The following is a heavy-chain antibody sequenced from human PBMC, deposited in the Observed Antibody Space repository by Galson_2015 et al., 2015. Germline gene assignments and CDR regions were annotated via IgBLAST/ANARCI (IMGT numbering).Heavy chain of an antibody. CDR2: IKQDGSEK. CDR3: AKGLAVAGLGVLTTDYYYYGMDV. J-gene: IGHJ6*02. V-gene: IGHV3-7*01. D-gene: IGHD6-19*01. Sequence: SLRLSCAASGFTFSSYWMSWVRQAPGKGLEWVANIKQDGSEKYYVDSVKGRFTISRDNSKNTLYLQMNSLRAEDTAVYYCAKGLAVAGLGVLTTDYYYYGMDVWGQGTTVTVSS. CDR1: GFTFSSYW.